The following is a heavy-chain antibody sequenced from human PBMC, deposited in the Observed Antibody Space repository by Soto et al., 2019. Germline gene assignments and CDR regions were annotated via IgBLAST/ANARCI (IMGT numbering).Heavy chain of an antibody. CDR3: ARHAYVEMATMGYYYYYGMDV. CDR1: GGSISSYY. J-gene: IGHJ6*02. V-gene: IGHV4-59*08. CDR2: IYYSGST. Sequence: SETLSLTCTVSGGSISSYYWSWIRQPPGKGLEWIGYIYYSGSTNYNPSLKSRVTISVDTSKNQFSLKLSSVTAADTAVYYCARHAYVEMATMGYYYYYGMDVWGQGTTVTVSS. D-gene: IGHD5-12*01.